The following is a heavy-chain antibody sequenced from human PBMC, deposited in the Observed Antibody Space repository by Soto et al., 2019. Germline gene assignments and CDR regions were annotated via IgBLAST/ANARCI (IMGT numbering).Heavy chain of an antibody. CDR2: ISYDGSNK. V-gene: IGHV3-30*18. D-gene: IGHD1-26*01. CDR1: GFTFSSYG. Sequence: RGSLRLSCAASGFTFSSYGMHWVRQSPGKGLEWVAVISYDGSNKYYADSVKGRFTISRDNSKNTLYLQMNSLRAEDTAVYYCAKLLSAGTASTSVYYSCGMDSWYPGTSVTV. J-gene: IGHJ6*02. CDR3: AKLLSAGTASTSVYYSCGMDS.